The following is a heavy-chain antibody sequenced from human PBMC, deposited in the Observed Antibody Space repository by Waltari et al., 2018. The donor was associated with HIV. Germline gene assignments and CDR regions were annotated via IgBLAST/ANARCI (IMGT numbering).Heavy chain of an antibody. Sequence: QVQLQESGPGLVKPSETLSLTCPVSGGSISSYYWSWIRQPPGRGLEWIGYIYSSGSTNYNPSLKSRVTISVDTSKNQFSLKLSSVTAADTAVYYCARGVLLYSSSWYSPPINMDVWGQGTTVTVSS. J-gene: IGHJ6*02. CDR3: ARGVLLYSSSWYSPPINMDV. V-gene: IGHV4-59*01. D-gene: IGHD6-13*01. CDR1: GGSISSYY. CDR2: IYSSGST.